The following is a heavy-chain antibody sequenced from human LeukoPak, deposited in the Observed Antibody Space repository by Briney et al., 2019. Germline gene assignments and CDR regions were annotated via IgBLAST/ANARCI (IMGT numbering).Heavy chain of an antibody. Sequence: GASVKVSCKASGYTFTGHYIHWVRQAPGQGLEWMGWINPNSGGTKFAQKFQGRVTMTRDMSISTAYMELSRLRSDDTAVYYCARVNYCSYVVCHSYDYWGQGTLVTVSS. J-gene: IGHJ4*02. D-gene: IGHD2-8*01. CDR3: ARVNYCSYVVCHSYDY. V-gene: IGHV1-2*02. CDR1: GYTFTGHY. CDR2: INPNSGGT.